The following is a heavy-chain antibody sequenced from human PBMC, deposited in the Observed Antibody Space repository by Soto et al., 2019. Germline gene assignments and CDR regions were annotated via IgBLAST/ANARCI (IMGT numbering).Heavy chain of an antibody. CDR3: ARDDPIAAYDY. V-gene: IGHV3-48*01. Sequence: EVQLVESGGGLVQPGGSLRLSCAASGFTFSSYSMNWVRQAPGKGLEWVSYISSSSSTIYYADSVKGRFTISRDNAKNSLYLQMNSLRAEDTAVYYWARDDPIAAYDYWGQGTLVTVSS. D-gene: IGHD6-13*01. CDR1: GFTFSSYS. CDR2: ISSSSSTI. J-gene: IGHJ4*02.